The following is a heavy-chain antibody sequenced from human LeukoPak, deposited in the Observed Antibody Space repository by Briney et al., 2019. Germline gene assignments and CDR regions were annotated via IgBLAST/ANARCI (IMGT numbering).Heavy chain of an antibody. CDR3: ARCYYGSGSYYNFIDY. J-gene: IGHJ4*02. CDR2: IYYSGST. V-gene: IGHV4-39*01. D-gene: IGHD3-10*01. Sequence: SETLSLTCTVSGGSISSSSYYWGWIRQPPGKGLEWIGSIYYSGSTYYNPSLKSRVTISVDTSKNQFSLKLSSVTAADTDVYYCARCYYGSGSYYNFIDYWGQGTLVTVSS. CDR1: GGSISSSSYY.